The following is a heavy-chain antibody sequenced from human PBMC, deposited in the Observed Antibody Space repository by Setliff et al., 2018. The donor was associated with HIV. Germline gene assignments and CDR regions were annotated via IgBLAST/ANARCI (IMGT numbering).Heavy chain of an antibody. CDR1: GFTFSPYS. Sequence: ETLSLSCAASGFTFSPYSMNWVRQAPGKGLEWISYISGANRAIYYADSVKGRFTIFRDNAKNTLYLQMNSLRAGDTAVYYCARGRYYGSGSYGSSGGLDYWGQGTLVTSPQ. V-gene: IGHV3-48*04. D-gene: IGHD3-10*01. J-gene: IGHJ4*02. CDR3: ARGRYYGSGSYGSSGGLDY. CDR2: ISGANRAI.